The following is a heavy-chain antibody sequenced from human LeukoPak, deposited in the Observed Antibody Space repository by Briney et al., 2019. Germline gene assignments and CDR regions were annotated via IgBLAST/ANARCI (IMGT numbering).Heavy chain of an antibody. CDR3: AREKRVYSSSWQQWFDI. CDR2: INHSGST. V-gene: IGHV4-34*01. J-gene: IGHJ3*02. Sequence: SETLSLTCAVYGGSFSGYYWSWIRQPPGKGLEWIGEINHSGSTNCNPSLKSRVTISVDTSKNQFSLKLSSVTAADTAVYYCAREKRVYSSSWQQWFDIWGQGTMVTVSS. CDR1: GGSFSGYY. D-gene: IGHD6-13*01.